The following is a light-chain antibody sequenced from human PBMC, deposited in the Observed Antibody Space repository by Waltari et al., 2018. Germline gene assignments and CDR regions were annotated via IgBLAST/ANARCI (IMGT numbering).Light chain of an antibody. CDR1: QNITRW. CDR3: QQYNTYCS. Sequence: DIQMIQSPSTLSASVGDRVTTPCRASQNITRWLAWYQQKPGKAPKLLMYDVSTLESGVPSRFSGRGSGTEFTLTISSLQPDDFAVYYCQQYNTYCSFGGGTKVEI. V-gene: IGKV1-5*01. CDR2: DVS. J-gene: IGKJ4*01.